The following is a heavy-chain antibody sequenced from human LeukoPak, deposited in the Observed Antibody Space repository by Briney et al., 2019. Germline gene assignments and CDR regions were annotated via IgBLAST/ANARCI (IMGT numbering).Heavy chain of an antibody. CDR3: ASGTVVTPGGDHDAFDI. J-gene: IGHJ3*02. Sequence: SETLSLTCTVSGGSISSSSYYWGWIRQPPGKGLEWIGSIYYSVSTYYNPSLKSRVTISVDTSKNQISLKLSSVTAADTAVYYCASGTVVTPGGDHDAFDIWGQGTMVTVSS. V-gene: IGHV4-39*07. D-gene: IGHD4-23*01. CDR2: IYYSVST. CDR1: GGSISSSSYY.